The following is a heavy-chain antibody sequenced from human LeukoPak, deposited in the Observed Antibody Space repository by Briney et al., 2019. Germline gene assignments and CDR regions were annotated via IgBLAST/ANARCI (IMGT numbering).Heavy chain of an antibody. J-gene: IGHJ4*02. CDR3: AKEIVGAPTPGAY. Sequence: SETLSLTCAVSTDSITSNWWSWVRQPPGKGLVWIGEVHKSGSTNYYPSLQSRVTISIDKSKNQIALELTSVTAADTAVYYCAKEIVGAPTPGAYWGQGILVTVSS. V-gene: IGHV4-4*02. D-gene: IGHD1-26*01. CDR1: TDSITSNW. CDR2: VHKSGST.